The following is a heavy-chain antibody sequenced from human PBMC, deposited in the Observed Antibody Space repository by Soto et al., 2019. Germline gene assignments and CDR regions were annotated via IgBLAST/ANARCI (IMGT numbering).Heavy chain of an antibody. Sequence: QVLLVDSGGGVVQPGRSLRLSCAASGFTFSSYAMNWVRQAPGKGLEWVALISHDGINKYYADSVRGRFTISRDSSTNTLYLQMNSLRAADTAVYYCARHSGPSIQLWVYFDYWGQGTLFTVSS. CDR3: ARHSGPSIQLWVYFDY. J-gene: IGHJ4*02. V-gene: IGHV3-30-3*01. CDR2: ISHDGINK. D-gene: IGHD5-18*01. CDR1: GFTFSSYA.